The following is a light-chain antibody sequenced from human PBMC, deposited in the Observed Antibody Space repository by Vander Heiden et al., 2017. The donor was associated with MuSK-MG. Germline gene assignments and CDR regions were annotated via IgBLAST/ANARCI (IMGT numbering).Light chain of an antibody. V-gene: IGLV3-1*01. CDR2: QDS. Sequence: SYELTQPPSVSVSPGQTASITCSGDKLGDKYACWYQQKPGQSPVLVIYQDSKRPSGIPERFSGSNSGNTATLTISGTQAMDEADYYCQAWDSSINVVFGGGTKLTVI. J-gene: IGLJ2*01. CDR1: KLGDKY. CDR3: QAWDSSINVV.